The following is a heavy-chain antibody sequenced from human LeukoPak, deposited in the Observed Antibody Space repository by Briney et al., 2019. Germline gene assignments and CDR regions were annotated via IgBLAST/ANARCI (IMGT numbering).Heavy chain of an antibody. Sequence: SETLSLTCTVSGGSTSSSSYYWGWIRQPPGKGLEWIGSIYYSGSTYYNPSLKSRVTISVDTSKNQFSLKLSSVTAADTAVYYCARGAMEWLFNWFDPWGQGTLVTVSS. CDR3: ARGAMEWLFNWFDP. D-gene: IGHD3-3*01. CDR1: GGSTSSSSYY. V-gene: IGHV4-39*07. J-gene: IGHJ5*02. CDR2: IYYSGST.